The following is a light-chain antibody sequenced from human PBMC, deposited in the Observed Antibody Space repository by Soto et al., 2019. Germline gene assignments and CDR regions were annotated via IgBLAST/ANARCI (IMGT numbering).Light chain of an antibody. CDR2: LGS. Sequence: MVISHSQLSLPGSPGEPASGSFRSNQRLLHSNGYTYLDWYLQKPGQSPQLLIYLGSNRASGVPDRFSGSGSGTGFTLKISRVEADDVGVYYCMQSLQTPWTFGQGTKVDIK. CDR1: QRLLHSNGYTY. CDR3: MQSLQTPWT. V-gene: IGKV2-28*01. J-gene: IGKJ1*01.